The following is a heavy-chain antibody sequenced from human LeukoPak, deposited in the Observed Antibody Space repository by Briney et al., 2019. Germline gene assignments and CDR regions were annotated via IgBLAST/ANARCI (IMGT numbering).Heavy chain of an antibody. CDR2: INHSGST. CDR1: GGSFSGYY. CDR3: ARKLVILTPTYFDY. J-gene: IGHJ4*02. V-gene: IGHV4-34*01. D-gene: IGHD3-16*02. Sequence: SSETLSLTCAVYGGSFSGYYWSWIRQSPGKALQWIGEINHSGSTNYNPSLKSRVTISVDTSKNQFSLKLNSVTAADTAVHYCARKLVILTPTYFDYWGQGTLVTVSS.